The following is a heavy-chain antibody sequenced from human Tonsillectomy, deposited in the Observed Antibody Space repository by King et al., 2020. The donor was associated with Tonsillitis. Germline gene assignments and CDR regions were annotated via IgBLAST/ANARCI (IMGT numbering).Heavy chain of an antibody. J-gene: IGHJ5*02. D-gene: IGHD4-17*01. CDR3: ARANHYGRFDP. CDR1: GYTFTSYY. CDR2: INPSGSST. V-gene: IGHV1-46*03. Sequence: VQLVESGAEVRKPGASVKVSCKASGYTFTSYYMNWVRQAPGQGLEWMGRINPSGSSTIYAHNFQGRVTMTRDTSTSTVYMDLSSLKSEDTAVYYCARANHYGRFDPWGQGTLVTVSS.